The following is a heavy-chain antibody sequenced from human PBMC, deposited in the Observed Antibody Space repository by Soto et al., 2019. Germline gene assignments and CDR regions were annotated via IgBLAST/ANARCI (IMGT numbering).Heavy chain of an antibody. J-gene: IGHJ6*02. CDR1: VYSFTSYL. CDR3: ARSYLRQTYYYYGMDV. Sequence: EALKISCKGSVYSFTSYLIGWVRQIPGKGLEWMGIIYPGDSDTRYSPSFQGQVTISADKSISTAYLQWSSLKASDTAMYYCARSYLRQTYYYYGMDVWGQGTTVTVSS. CDR2: IYPGDSDT. D-gene: IGHD3-10*01. V-gene: IGHV5-51*01.